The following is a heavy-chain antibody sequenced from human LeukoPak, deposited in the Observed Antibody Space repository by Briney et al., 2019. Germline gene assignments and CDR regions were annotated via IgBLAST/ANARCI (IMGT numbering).Heavy chain of an antibody. CDR1: GFTFSSYA. D-gene: IGHD3-22*01. V-gene: IGHV3-23*01. CDR3: AEDRRRHYYDSSGYFNWFDP. J-gene: IGHJ5*02. CDR2: ISGSGGST. Sequence: AGGSLRLSCAASGFTFSSYAMSWVRQAPGKGLEWVSAISGSGGSTYYADSVKGRFTTSRDNSKNTLYLQMNSLRAEDTAVYYCAEDRRRHYYDSSGYFNWFDPWGQGTLVTVSS.